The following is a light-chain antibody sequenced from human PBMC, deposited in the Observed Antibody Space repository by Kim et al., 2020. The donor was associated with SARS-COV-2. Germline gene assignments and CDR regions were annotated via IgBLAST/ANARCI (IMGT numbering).Light chain of an antibody. J-gene: IGKJ2*01. V-gene: IGKV1-33*01. CDR3: QQYNSLPLYT. Sequence: DIQMTQSPSSLSASVGDRVTITCQASQDIHNSLNWYQQKPGKAPQLLIYDASNLERGVPSRFSGSGSGTDFTFTISSLQPEDIATYYCQQYNSLPLYTFGPRTKVDIK. CDR1: QDIHNS. CDR2: DAS.